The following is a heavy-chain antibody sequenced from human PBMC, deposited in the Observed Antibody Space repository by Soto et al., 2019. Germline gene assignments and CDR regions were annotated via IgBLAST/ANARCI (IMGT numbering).Heavy chain of an antibody. CDR2: IYYSGST. J-gene: IGHJ5*02. CDR3: ARHWKNDVWSGRANYVNWFDP. Sequence: SETLSLTCTVSGGSISSGGYYWSWIRQHPGKGLEWIGYIYYSGSTYYNPSLKSRVTISVDTSKNQFSLKLSSVTAADTAVYYCARHWKNDVWSGRANYVNWFDPWGQGTLVTGSS. D-gene: IGHD3-3*01. CDR1: GGSISSGGYY. V-gene: IGHV4-31*03.